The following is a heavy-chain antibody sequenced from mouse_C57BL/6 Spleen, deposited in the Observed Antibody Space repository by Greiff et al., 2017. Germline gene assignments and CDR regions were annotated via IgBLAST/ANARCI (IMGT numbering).Heavy chain of an antibody. J-gene: IGHJ2*01. CDR3: AIRAVVATGDY. V-gene: IGHV1-74*01. Sequence: QVQLQQPGAELVKPGASVKVSCKASGYTFTSYWMHWVKQRPGQGLEWIGRIHPSDSVTNYNQKFKGKATLTVDKSSSTAYMQLSSLTSEDSAVYYCAIRAVVATGDYWGQGTTLTVSS. CDR1: GYTFTSYW. D-gene: IGHD1-1*01. CDR2: IHPSDSVT.